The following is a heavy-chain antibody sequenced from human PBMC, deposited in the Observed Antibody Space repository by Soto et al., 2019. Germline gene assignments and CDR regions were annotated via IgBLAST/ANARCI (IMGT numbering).Heavy chain of an antibody. J-gene: IGHJ4*02. CDR1: GASLSSISYY. D-gene: IGHD5-12*01. CDR3: ARECVDTVTSITIPFDY. CDR2: IFFTGNI. V-gene: IGHV4-39*02. Sequence: SETLSLTCTVSGASLSSISYYWGWIRQPPGKGLEWVGSIFFTGNIYYNPSLKSRVTISVDTSRNQFSLMVNSVTAADTAVYYCARECVDTVTSITIPFDYWGQGALVTVSS.